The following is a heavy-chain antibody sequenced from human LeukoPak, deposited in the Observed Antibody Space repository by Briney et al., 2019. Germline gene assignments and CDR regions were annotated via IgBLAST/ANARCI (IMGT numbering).Heavy chain of an antibody. CDR2: IKQDGSEK. CDR1: GFTFSSYW. CDR3: ASFPRYSSSWYLIYYYYYYMDV. V-gene: IGHV3-7*01. J-gene: IGHJ6*03. Sequence: GGSLRLSCAASGFTFSSYWMSWVRQAPGKGLEWVANIKQDGSEKYYVDSVKGRFTISRDNAKNSLYLQMNSLRAEDTAVYYCASFPRYSSSWYLIYYYYYYMDVWGKGTTVTVSS. D-gene: IGHD6-13*01.